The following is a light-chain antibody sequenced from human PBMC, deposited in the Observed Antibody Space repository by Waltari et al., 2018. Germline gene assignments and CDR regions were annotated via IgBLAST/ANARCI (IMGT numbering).Light chain of an antibody. V-gene: IGKV3-20*01. CDR2: GAS. J-gene: IGKJ1*01. Sequence: WKASQSFSSSYLAWYQQKPGQAPRLLIYGASSRATGIPDRFSGSGSGTDFTLTISRPEPEDFAVYYCQQYGSSPRTFGQGTKVEIK. CDR1: QSFSSSY. CDR3: QQYGSSPRT.